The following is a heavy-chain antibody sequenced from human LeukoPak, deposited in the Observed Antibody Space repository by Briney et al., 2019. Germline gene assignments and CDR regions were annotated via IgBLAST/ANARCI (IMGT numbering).Heavy chain of an antibody. CDR2: VDPSDSYT. Sequence: GESLKISCKGSGYSFTSYWISWVRQMPGKGLEWMGRVDPSDSYTNYSPSFQGRVTISADKSISTAYLQWSSLKASDTAMYYCARCAVYCSSTSCYHRDGMDVWGKGTTVTVSS. CDR1: GYSFTSYW. CDR3: ARCAVYCSSTSCYHRDGMDV. J-gene: IGHJ6*04. V-gene: IGHV5-10-1*01. D-gene: IGHD2-2*01.